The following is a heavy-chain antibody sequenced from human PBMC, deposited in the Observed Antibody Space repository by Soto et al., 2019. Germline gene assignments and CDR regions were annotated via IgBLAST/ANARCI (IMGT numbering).Heavy chain of an antibody. J-gene: IGHJ6*02. D-gene: IGHD2-15*01. Sequence: SVKVSCKASGGTFSSYAISWVRQAPGQGLEWMGGIIPIFGTANYAQKFQGRVTITADESTSTAYMELSSLRSEDTAVYYCAAGRDIVVVVAADYYYGMDVWGQGTTVTV. CDR1: GGTFSSYA. CDR3: AAGRDIVVVVAADYYYGMDV. V-gene: IGHV1-69*13. CDR2: IIPIFGTA.